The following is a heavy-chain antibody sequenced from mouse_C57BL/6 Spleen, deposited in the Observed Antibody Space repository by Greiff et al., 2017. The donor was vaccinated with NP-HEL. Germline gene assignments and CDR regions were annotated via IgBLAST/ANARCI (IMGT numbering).Heavy chain of an antibody. CDR2: IWSGGST. CDR3: ARNPHYYGSTLGAMDY. CDR1: GFSLTSYG. V-gene: IGHV2-2*01. D-gene: IGHD1-1*01. J-gene: IGHJ4*01. Sequence: QVQLQQSGPGLVQPSQSLSITCTVSGFSLTSYGVHWVRQSPGKGLEWLGVIWSGGSTDYNAAFISRLSISKDNSKSQVFFKMNSLQADDTAIYYCARNPHYYGSTLGAMDYWGQGTSVTVSS.